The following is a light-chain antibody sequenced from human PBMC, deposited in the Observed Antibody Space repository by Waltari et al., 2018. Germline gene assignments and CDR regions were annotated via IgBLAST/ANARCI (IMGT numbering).Light chain of an antibody. CDR1: QSVSSNY. V-gene: IGKV3-20*01. Sequence: FVLTQSPGTLSLSPGERVTLSCRASQSVSSNYLAWYQQKPGQAPRLLIYDASNRATGIPDRFSGSGSGTDFTLTISRLEPEDVAVYYCQQYGRSPWTFGQGTKVEIK. J-gene: IGKJ1*01. CDR3: QQYGRSPWT. CDR2: DAS.